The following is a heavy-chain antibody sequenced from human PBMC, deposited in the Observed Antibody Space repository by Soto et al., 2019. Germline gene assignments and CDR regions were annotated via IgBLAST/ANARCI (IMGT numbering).Heavy chain of an antibody. V-gene: IGHV3-33*01. J-gene: IGHJ2*01. CDR2: IWYDGSNK. D-gene: IGHD3-22*01. CDR3: ARDRSDYYYEWYFDL. Sequence: GGSLRLSCAASGFTFSSYGMHWVRQAPGKGLEWVAVIWYDGSNKYYADSVKGRFTISRDNSKNTLYLQMNSLRAEDTAVYYCARDRSDYYYEWYFDLWGRGTLVTVSS. CDR1: GFTFSSYG.